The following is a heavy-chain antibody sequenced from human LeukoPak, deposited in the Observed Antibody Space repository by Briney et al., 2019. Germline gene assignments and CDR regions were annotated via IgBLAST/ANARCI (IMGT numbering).Heavy chain of an antibody. CDR2: IYYSGST. D-gene: IGHD3-10*01. V-gene: IGHV4-59*08. CDR1: GGSISSYY. Sequence: SETLSLTCTVSGGSISSYYWSWIRQPPGKGLEWIGYIYYSGSTNYNPSLKSRVTISVDTSKNQFSLKLSSVTAADTAVYYCARRRPVDLWFGELPPNDAFDIWGQGTMVTVSS. CDR3: ARRRPVDLWFGELPPNDAFDI. J-gene: IGHJ3*02.